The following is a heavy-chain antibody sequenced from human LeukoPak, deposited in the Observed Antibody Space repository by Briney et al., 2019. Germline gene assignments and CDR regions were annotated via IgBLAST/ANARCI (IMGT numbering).Heavy chain of an antibody. Sequence: GGSLRLSCAASGFTFSSYAMSWVRQAPGKGLEWVSAISASGYSTHYADSVKGRFTISRDNSKNTLYLQMNSLRAEDTAVYYCARFVTGFDYWGQGTLVTVSS. V-gene: IGHV3-23*01. D-gene: IGHD3-16*01. J-gene: IGHJ4*02. CDR3: ARFVTGFDY. CDR2: ISASGYST. CDR1: GFTFSSYA.